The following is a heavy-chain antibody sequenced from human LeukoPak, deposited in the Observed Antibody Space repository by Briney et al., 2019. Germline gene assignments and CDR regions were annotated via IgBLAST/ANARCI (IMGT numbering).Heavy chain of an antibody. CDR2: IYTSGGI. Sequence: SETLSLTCTVSGDSIGSYYWSWIRQPPGKGLEWIGYIYTSGGINYIPSLKGRVTISIDTSKNQFSLKLSSVTAADSAVYYCARLTRLSTSPDRYYLDYWGQGTLVTVSS. D-gene: IGHD6-6*01. CDR1: GDSIGSYY. J-gene: IGHJ4*02. CDR3: ARLTRLSTSPDRYYLDY. V-gene: IGHV4-4*09.